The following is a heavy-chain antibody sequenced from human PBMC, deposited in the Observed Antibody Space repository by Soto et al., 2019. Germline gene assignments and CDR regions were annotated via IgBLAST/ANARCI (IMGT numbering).Heavy chain of an antibody. CDR3: AKDLATVVTTGFDY. Sequence: WRSLRLSFASSGFTFSSYAMSWVRQAPGKGLEWVSAISGSGGSTYYADSVKGRFTISRDNSKNTLYLQMNSLRAEDTAVYYCAKDLATVVTTGFDYWGQGTLVTVSS. J-gene: IGHJ4*02. CDR2: ISGSGGST. V-gene: IGHV3-23*01. D-gene: IGHD4-17*01. CDR1: GFTFSSYA.